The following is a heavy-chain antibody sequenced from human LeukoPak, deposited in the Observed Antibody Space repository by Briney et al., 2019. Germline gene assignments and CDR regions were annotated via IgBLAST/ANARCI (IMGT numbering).Heavy chain of an antibody. D-gene: IGHD1-14*01. CDR1: GGSISSDY. CDR2: ISYSGST. V-gene: IGHV4-59*08. CDR3: ARLTARSWFDP. Sequence: PSETLSLTCTVSGGSISSDYWSRIRQPPGKGLECIGYISYSGSTNSNPSLKSRVTISIDTSKNQFSLKLTSVTATDTAVYYCARLTARSWFDPWGQGTLVTVSS. J-gene: IGHJ5*02.